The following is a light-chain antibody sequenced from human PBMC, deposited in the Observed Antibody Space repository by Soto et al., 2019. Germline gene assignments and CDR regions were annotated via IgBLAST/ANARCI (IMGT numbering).Light chain of an antibody. CDR1: QNIYTGY. CDR3: QQFSGSLT. V-gene: IGKV3-20*01. Sequence: EVVLTQSPSTLSLSPGESATLSCRASQNIYTGYLAWYQQKPGQALRLLISGASDRATGIPDRFTGSGSGTDFTLTISRLEPEDFAVYYCQQFSGSLTFGPGTKVDIK. J-gene: IGKJ3*01. CDR2: GAS.